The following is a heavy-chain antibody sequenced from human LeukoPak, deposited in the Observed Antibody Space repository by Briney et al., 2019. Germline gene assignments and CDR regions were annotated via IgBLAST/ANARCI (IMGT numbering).Heavy chain of an antibody. V-gene: IGHV4-39*01. Sequence: SETLSLTCTVSGGSISISIYYWGWIRQPPGKGLEWIGSIYYSGSTYYNPSLKSRVTISVDTSKNQFSLKLSSVTAADTAVYYWARIDRNWLIDYWGQGTLVTVSS. CDR3: ARIDRNWLIDY. CDR2: IYYSGST. CDR1: GGSISISIYY. J-gene: IGHJ4*02. D-gene: IGHD1-14*01.